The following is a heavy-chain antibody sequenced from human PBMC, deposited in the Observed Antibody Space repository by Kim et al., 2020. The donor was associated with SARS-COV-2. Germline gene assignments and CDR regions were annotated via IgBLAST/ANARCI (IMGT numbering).Heavy chain of an antibody. V-gene: IGHV1-8*01. J-gene: IGHJ5*02. CDR2: NT. CDR3: ARGANWFDP. Sequence: NTGYAQKFQGRVTMTRNTSISTAYMELSSLRSEDTAVYYCARGANWFDPWGQGTLVTVSS.